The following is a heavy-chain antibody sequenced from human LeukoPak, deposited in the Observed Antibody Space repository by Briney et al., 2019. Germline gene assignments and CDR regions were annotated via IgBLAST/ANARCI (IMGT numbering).Heavy chain of an antibody. CDR1: GGTFSSYA. V-gene: IGHV1-69*04. CDR2: IIPILGIA. Sequence: SVKVSCKASGGTFSSYAISWVRQAPGQGLEWMGRIIPILGIANYAQKFQGRVTITADKSTSTAYMELSSLRSEDTAVYYCARVYFDSSGYYYADYWGQGTLVTVSS. CDR3: ARVYFDSSGYYYADY. J-gene: IGHJ4*02. D-gene: IGHD3-22*01.